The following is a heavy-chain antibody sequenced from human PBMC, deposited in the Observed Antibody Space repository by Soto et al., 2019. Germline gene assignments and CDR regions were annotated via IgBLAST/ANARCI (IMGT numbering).Heavy chain of an antibody. CDR3: ARRGSSRQIYHYGMGV. CDR1: GDSVSSSYYY. Sequence: QVQLQESGPGLVKPSEALSLTCTVSGDSVSSSYYYWGWIRQPPGKGLEWIGSIFYSGSTDYNPSLKSRVTISVDTSKNQFSLKLSSVTAADTAVYYCARRGSSRQIYHYGMGVWGPGTTVTVSS. D-gene: IGHD6-13*01. CDR2: IFYSGST. J-gene: IGHJ6*02. V-gene: IGHV4-39*01.